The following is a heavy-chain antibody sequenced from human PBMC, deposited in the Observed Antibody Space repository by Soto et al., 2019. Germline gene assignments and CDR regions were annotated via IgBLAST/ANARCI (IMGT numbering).Heavy chain of an antibody. Sequence: HPVGSLRLSCAASGFLFSDYAMHWVRQTPGRGPEWLALISFNGINTYYADSVKGRFTISRDNSKNTLYLQMSTLRAEDTAVYYCARDVSGFEYFDLWGQGTLVTVSS. D-gene: IGHD3-9*01. J-gene: IGHJ4*02. CDR2: ISFNGINT. V-gene: IGHV3-30-3*01. CDR3: ARDVSGFEYFDL. CDR1: GFLFSDYA.